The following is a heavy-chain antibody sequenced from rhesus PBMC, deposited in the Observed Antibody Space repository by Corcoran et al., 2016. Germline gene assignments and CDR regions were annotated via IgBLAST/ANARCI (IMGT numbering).Heavy chain of an antibody. CDR1: GFTFSSYG. D-gene: IGHD4-23*01. J-gene: IGHJ4*01. CDR3: AKDPVNTVTPLDY. V-gene: IGHV3S5*01. Sequence: EVQLVETGGGLVQPGGSLKLSCAASGFTFSSYGMSWVRQAPGKGLEWVSAINSGGGSTYYADSVKGRFNISRDNSKNTLSLQMNSLRAEDTAVYYCAKDPVNTVTPLDYWGQGVLVTVSS. CDR2: INSGGGST.